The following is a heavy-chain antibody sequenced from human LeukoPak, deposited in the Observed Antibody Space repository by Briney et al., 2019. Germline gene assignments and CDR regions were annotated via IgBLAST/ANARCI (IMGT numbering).Heavy chain of an antibody. J-gene: IGHJ4*02. CDR1: GFTFSSYW. V-gene: IGHV3-7*01. CDR3: ARVQWELRGVGSYFEY. CDR2: IKQDGSEK. D-gene: IGHD1-26*01. Sequence: GGSLRLSCVVSGFTFSSYWMSWVRQAPGKGLEWVANIKQDGSEKYYVDSVKGRFTMSRDNAENSLYLQMNSLRAEDTAVYYCARVQWELRGVGSYFEYWGQRALVTVSS.